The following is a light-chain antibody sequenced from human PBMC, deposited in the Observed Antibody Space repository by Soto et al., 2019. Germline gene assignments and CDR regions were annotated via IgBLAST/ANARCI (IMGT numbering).Light chain of an antibody. V-gene: IGLV2-8*01. CDR1: SSDVGGYNY. CDR2: EVS. J-gene: IGLJ3*02. Sequence: QSALTQPPSASGSPGQSVTISCTGTSSDVGGYNYVSWYQQHPGKAPKLMIYEVSKRPSGVPDRFSGSKSDNTASLTVSGLQAEDEADYYCSSYAGSNNLVFGGGTKVTV. CDR3: SSYAGSNNLV.